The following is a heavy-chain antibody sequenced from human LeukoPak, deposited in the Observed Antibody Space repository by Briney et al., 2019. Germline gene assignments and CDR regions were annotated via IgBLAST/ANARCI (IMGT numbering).Heavy chain of an antibody. CDR1: GYTFTGYY. CDR2: INPNSGGT. D-gene: IGHD2-2*01. J-gene: IGHJ4*02. Sequence: GASVKVSCKASGYTFTGYYMHWVRQAPAQGLEWMGWINPNSGGTNYAQKFQGWVTMTRDTSISTAYMELSRLRSDDTAVYYCARGGYCSSTSCYQYYFDYWGQGTLVTVSS. V-gene: IGHV1-2*04. CDR3: ARGGYCSSTSCYQYYFDY.